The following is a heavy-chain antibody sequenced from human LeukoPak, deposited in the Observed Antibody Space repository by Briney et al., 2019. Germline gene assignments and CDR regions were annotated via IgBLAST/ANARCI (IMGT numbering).Heavy chain of an antibody. D-gene: IGHD3-22*01. V-gene: IGHV3-21*01. CDR2: ISTSSNYR. CDR3: AKGLHYYDSSGYYYPFDY. Sequence: GGSLRLSCAASGFTFSSYAMNWVRQAPGKGLEWVSSISTSSNYRYYADSVKGRFTISRDNAEKSLYLQMNSLRAEDTAVYYCAKGLHYYDSSGYYYPFDYWGQGTLVTVSS. CDR1: GFTFSSYA. J-gene: IGHJ4*02.